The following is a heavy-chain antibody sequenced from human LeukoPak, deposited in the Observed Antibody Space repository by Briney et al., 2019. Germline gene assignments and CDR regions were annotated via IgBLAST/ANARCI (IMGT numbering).Heavy chain of an antibody. Sequence: GGSLRLSCAASGFTFDDYGMSWVRQAPGKGLEWVSGLNWNGGSTGYADSVKGRFTISRDNAKNSLYLQMNSLRAEDTALYYCARSTGSGSYGAFDIWGQGTMVTVSS. CDR1: GFTFDDYG. J-gene: IGHJ3*02. CDR3: ARSTGSGSYGAFDI. CDR2: LNWNGGST. V-gene: IGHV3-20*04. D-gene: IGHD3-10*01.